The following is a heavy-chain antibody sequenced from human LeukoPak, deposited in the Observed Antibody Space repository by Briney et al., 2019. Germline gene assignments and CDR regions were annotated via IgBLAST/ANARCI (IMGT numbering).Heavy chain of an antibody. Sequence: ASVKVSCKASGYTFTGYFIHWVRQAPGQGLEWMGWINPNSGGTSYAQKIQGRVTMTTDTSISTAYMELSSLRSDDTAVYYCARVDWLQLIPFDYWGQGTLVTVSS. J-gene: IGHJ4*02. CDR1: GYTFTGYF. V-gene: IGHV1-2*02. CDR3: ARVDWLQLIPFDY. D-gene: IGHD5-24*01. CDR2: INPNSGGT.